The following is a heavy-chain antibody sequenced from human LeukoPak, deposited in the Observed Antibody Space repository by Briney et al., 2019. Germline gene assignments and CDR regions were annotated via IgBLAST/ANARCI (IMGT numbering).Heavy chain of an antibody. D-gene: IGHD3-9*01. V-gene: IGHV1-18*01. CDR1: GYTFTSYG. J-gene: IGHJ4*02. CDR2: ISAYNGNK. Sequence: ASVKVSCKASGYTFTSYGISWVRQAPGQGLEWMGWISAYNGNKNYAQKLQGRVTMTTDTSTSTAYMELRSLRSDDTAVYYCARDKGEYYDILTGYYWSSPDFDYWGQGTLVTVSS. CDR3: ARDKGEYYDILTGYYWSSPDFDY.